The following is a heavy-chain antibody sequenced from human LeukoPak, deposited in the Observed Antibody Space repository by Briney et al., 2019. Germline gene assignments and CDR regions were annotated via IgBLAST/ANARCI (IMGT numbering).Heavy chain of an antibody. D-gene: IGHD1-26*01. V-gene: IGHV4-4*07. CDR3: ARVSGGSYPHFDY. J-gene: IGHJ4*02. CDR1: GGSFSSYF. Sequence: SETLSLTCSVSGGSFSSYFWSWVRQPAGKGLEWIGRIYPSGNTNYNPSLKSRVTLSVDTSKTQFSLRLSSVTAADTAVYYCARVSGGSYPHFDYWGQGTLVTVSS. CDR2: IYPSGNT.